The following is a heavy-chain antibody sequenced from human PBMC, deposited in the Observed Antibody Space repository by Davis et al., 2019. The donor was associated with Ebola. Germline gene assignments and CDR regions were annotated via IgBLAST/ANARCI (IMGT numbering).Heavy chain of an antibody. Sequence: SETLSLTCTVSGGSVSSGSYYWSWVRRPPERGLEWVGYIYYSGSTNCNPSLKSRVTISVDTSKNQFSLKLSSMTAADTAVYYCARGFRGIAAAGTTFHYYYGMDVWGQGTTVTVSS. D-gene: IGHD6-13*01. J-gene: IGHJ6*02. CDR2: IYYSGST. CDR3: ARGFRGIAAAGTTFHYYYGMDV. CDR1: GGSVSSGSYY. V-gene: IGHV4-61*01.